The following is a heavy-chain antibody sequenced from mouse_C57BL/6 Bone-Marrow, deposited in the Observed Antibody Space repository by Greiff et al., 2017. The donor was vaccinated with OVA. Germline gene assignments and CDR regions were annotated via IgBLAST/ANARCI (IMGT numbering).Heavy chain of an antibody. J-gene: IGHJ2*01. D-gene: IGHD2-5*01. V-gene: IGHV1-15*01. Sequence: VKLMESGAELVRPGASVTLSCKASGYTFTDYEMHWVKQTPVHGLEWIGAIDPETGGTAYNQKFKGKVILTADKSSSTAYMELRSLTSEDSAVYYCTRSYSNYGDFDYWGQGTTLTVSS. CDR1: GYTFTDYE. CDR3: TRSYSNYGDFDY. CDR2: IDPETGGT.